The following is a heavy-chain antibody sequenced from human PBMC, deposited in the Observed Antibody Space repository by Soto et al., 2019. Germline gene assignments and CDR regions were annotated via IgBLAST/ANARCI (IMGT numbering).Heavy chain of an antibody. CDR3: AREGPSPYCCSGIDV. CDR2: ISGYNGNT. Sequence: QVQLVQSGGEVKKPGASVKVSCKTSGYSFTTYGISWVRQAPGQGLEWMGWISGYNGNTNYAQNLQGRVTMTTDTTTSTASMERRSLRSDDTAVYYCAREGPSPYCCSGIDVWGQGSTVTVSS. J-gene: IGHJ6*02. CDR1: GYSFTTYG. V-gene: IGHV1-18*01. D-gene: IGHD6-6*01.